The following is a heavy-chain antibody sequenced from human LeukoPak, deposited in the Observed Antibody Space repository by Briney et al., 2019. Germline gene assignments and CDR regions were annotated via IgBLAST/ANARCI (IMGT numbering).Heavy chain of an antibody. CDR1: GGSISSYY. Sequence: PSETLSLTCTVSGGSISSYYWSWIRQPPGKGLEWIGYIYYSGSTNYNPSLKSRVTISVDTSKNQFSLKLSSVTAADTAVYYCARAAGSGSYSAFDIWGQGTMVTVSS. CDR2: IYYSGST. V-gene: IGHV4-59*01. J-gene: IGHJ3*02. D-gene: IGHD3-10*01. CDR3: ARAAGSGSYSAFDI.